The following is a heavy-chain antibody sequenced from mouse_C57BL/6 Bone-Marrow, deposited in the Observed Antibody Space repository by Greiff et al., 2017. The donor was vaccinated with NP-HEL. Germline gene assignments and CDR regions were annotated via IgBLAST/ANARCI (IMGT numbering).Heavy chain of an antibody. CDR1: GFTFSSYG. D-gene: IGHD5-5*01. V-gene: IGHV5-6*01. CDR2: ISSGGSYT. CDR3: ARQLPWYFDV. Sequence: EVHLVESGGDLVKPGGSLKLSCAASGFTFSSYGMSWVRQTPDKRLEWVATISSGGSYTYYPDSVKGRFTISRDNAKNTLYLQMSSLKSEDTAMYYCARQLPWYFDVWGTGTTVTVSS. J-gene: IGHJ1*03.